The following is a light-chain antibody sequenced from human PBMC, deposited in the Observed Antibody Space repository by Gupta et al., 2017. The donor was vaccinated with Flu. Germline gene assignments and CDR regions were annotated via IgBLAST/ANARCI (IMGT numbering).Light chain of an antibody. V-gene: IGLV2-14*03. J-gene: IGLJ1*01. CDR3: CSYTGRNPAYV. Sequence: QSALTQPASVSGSPGQSLTISCTGTSGDVGAYYYVSWYQQHPGEAPKLLIYEVANRPSGVSNRFSGSKSGNTASLTISGLQAEDEADYYCCSYTGRNPAYVFGPGTKVTVL. CDR2: EVA. CDR1: SGDVGAYYY.